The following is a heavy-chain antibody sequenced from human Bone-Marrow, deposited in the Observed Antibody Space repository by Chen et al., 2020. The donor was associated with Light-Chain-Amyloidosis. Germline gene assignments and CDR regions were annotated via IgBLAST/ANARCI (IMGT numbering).Heavy chain of an antibody. Sequence: EVQLVESGGGLVQPGGFLRRSCATSGVNFSSFGMSWVRQAPGKGLEWVSTVSGSTVSTYYAGAVKGRFIISRDNSKSTHYLQMNSLRAGDTAVYFCTRKGGYFDFWGQGSLVTVSS. CDR2: VSGSTVST. CDR1: GVNFSSFG. J-gene: IGHJ4*02. D-gene: IGHD3-10*01. CDR3: TRKGGYFDF. V-gene: IGHV3-23*04.